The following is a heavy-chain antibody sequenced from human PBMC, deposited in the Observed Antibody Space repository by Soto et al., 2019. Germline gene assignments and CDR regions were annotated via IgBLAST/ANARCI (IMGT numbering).Heavy chain of an antibody. J-gene: IGHJ5*02. D-gene: IGHD4-4*01. V-gene: IGHV2-26*01. CDR2: IFSNDEK. Sequence: SGPTLVNPTETLTLTCTVSGFSLSNARMGVSWIRQPPGKALEWLAHIFSNDEKSYSTSLKSRLTISKDTSKSQVVLTMTNMDPVDTATYYCARIRYSNYVFVRAHPPVEYNWFDPWGQGTLVTVSS. CDR3: ARIRYSNYVFVRAHPPVEYNWFDP. CDR1: GFSLSNARMG.